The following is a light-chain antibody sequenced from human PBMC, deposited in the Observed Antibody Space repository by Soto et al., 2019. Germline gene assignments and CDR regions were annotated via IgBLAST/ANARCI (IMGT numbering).Light chain of an antibody. CDR1: NSNIGAGYD. CDR2: TNN. Sequence: QSVLTQPPSVSGAPGQRVTISCTGSNSNIGAGYDVHWYLQLPGTAPKLLVYTNNKRPSGVPDRFSGSKSGTSASLAITGLQAEDEADYYCQSYDSRLSAYVFGTGTKLTVL. V-gene: IGLV1-40*01. J-gene: IGLJ1*01. CDR3: QSYDSRLSAYV.